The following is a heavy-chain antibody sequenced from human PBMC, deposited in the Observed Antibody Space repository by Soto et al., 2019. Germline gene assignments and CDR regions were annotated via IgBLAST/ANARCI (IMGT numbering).Heavy chain of an antibody. CDR3: ARDPRHYDFWSGLSYYYYYMDV. Sequence: GGSLRLSCAASGFTVSSNYMSWVRQAPGKGLEWVSVIYSGGSTYYADSVKGRFTISRDNSKNTLYLQMNSLRAEDTAVYYCARDPRHYDFWSGLSYYYYYMDVWGKGTTVTVSS. J-gene: IGHJ6*03. V-gene: IGHV3-66*01. CDR2: IYSGGST. D-gene: IGHD3-3*01. CDR1: GFTVSSNY.